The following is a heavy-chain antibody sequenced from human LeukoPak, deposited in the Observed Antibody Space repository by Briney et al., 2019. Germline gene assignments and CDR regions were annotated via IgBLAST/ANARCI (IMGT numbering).Heavy chain of an antibody. D-gene: IGHD6-6*01. J-gene: IGHJ4*02. Sequence: GRSLRLSCAASGFTFSSYGMHWVRQAPGKGLEWVAVIWYDGSNKYYADSVKGRFTISRDNSKNTLYLQMNSLRAEDTAVYYCAKDRSSSPAYYFHYWGQGTLVTVSS. V-gene: IGHV3-33*06. CDR3: AKDRSSSPAYYFHY. CDR2: IWYDGSNK. CDR1: GFTFSSYG.